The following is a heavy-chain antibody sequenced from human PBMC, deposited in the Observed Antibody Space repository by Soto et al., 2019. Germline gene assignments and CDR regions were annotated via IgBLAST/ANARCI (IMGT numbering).Heavy chain of an antibody. D-gene: IGHD6-6*01. Sequence: PSETLSLTCTVSGGSISSSNYYWGWIRQPPGKGLEWIGSIYYSGSTYYNPSLKSRVTISVDTSKNQFSLKLNSVTPEDTAVYYCARGEYSSCYYCDGMDVWGQGTTVTVSS. V-gene: IGHV4-39*01. CDR3: ARGEYSSCYYCDGMDV. CDR2: IYYSGST. J-gene: IGHJ6*02. CDR1: GGSISSSNYY.